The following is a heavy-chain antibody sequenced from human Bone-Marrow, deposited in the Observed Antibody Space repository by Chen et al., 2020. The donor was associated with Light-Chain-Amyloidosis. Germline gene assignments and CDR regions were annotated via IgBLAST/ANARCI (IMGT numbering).Heavy chain of an antibody. CDR1: GFTFSDFG. Sequence: VQLVESGGGVAQPGTYLRLSCAAAGFTFSDFGFHWVRQAPGKGLEWVAVQWFNGNDNYADSVRGRFTISRDSSKNMLFLQLNSLRVEDTAIYYCARDSIEGPTDFDYWGQGTLVTVSS. J-gene: IGHJ4*02. CDR2: QWFNGND. V-gene: IGHV3-33*01. CDR3: ARDSIEGPTDFDY. D-gene: IGHD3-3*02.